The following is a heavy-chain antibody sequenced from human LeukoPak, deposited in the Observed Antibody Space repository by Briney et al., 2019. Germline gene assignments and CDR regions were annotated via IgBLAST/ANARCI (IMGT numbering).Heavy chain of an antibody. CDR1: GYTFTSYY. CDR3: ARSMIEEGRYYFDY. CDR2: INPSGSSS. J-gene: IGHJ4*02. Sequence: ASVKVSCKASGYTFTSYYMHWVRQAPGQGLEWMGIINPSGSSSSYAQKFQGRVTMTTDTSTSTVYMELRSLRFEDTALYYCARSMIEEGRYYFDYWGQGTLVTVSS. V-gene: IGHV1-46*01. D-gene: IGHD3-22*01.